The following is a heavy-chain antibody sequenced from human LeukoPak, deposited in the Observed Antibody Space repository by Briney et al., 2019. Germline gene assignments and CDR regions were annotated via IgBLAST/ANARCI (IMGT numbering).Heavy chain of an antibody. Sequence: SSETLSLTCAVYGGSFSGYYWSWIRQPPGKGLEWIGSIYYSGSTYYNPSLKSRVTISVDTSKNQFSLKLSSVTAADTAVYYCARDFAPWGQGTMVTVSS. V-gene: IGHV4-34*01. CDR1: GGSFSGYY. CDR2: IYYSGST. J-gene: IGHJ3*01. CDR3: ARDFAP.